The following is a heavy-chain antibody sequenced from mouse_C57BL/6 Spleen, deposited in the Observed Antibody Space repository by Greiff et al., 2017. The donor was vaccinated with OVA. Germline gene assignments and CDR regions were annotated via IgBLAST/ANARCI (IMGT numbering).Heavy chain of an antibody. CDR2: IDPEDGAT. V-gene: IGHV14-1*01. D-gene: IGHD1-1*01. Sequence: VQLQQSGAELVRPGASVKLSCTASGFNIKDYYMHWVKQRPEQGLEWIGRIDPEDGATEYAPKFQGKATMSADTSSNTAYLQISSLTSEDTAVYYCTTWFITTVVATGDYWGQGTTLTVSS. CDR1: GFNIKDYY. J-gene: IGHJ2*01. CDR3: TTWFITTVVATGDY.